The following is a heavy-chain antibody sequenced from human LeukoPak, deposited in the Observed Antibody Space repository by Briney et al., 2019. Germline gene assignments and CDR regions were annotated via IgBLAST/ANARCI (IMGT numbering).Heavy chain of an antibody. Sequence: PGGSLRLSCAASGFTFSSYGMHWVRQAPGKGLEWVAVISYDGSNKYYADSVKGRFTISRDNSKNTLYLQMNSLRAEDTAVYYCAKGKFGWSKTRTTVTTPFDYWGQGTLVTVSS. CDR1: GFTFSSYG. J-gene: IGHJ4*02. CDR2: ISYDGSNK. D-gene: IGHD4-17*01. V-gene: IGHV3-30*18. CDR3: AKGKFGWSKTRTTVTTPFDY.